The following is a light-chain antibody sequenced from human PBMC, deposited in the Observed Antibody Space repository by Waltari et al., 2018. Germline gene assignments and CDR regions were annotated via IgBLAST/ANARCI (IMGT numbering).Light chain of an antibody. CDR3: QQSDAFPVT. V-gene: IGKV1-9*01. J-gene: IGKJ4*01. Sequence: DIHLTQSPSFLSASVGDRVTITCRASQAISSFLAWYQRKPGKAPNLRIYGASTWLSGVPSRFSGSGSDTEFTLTISNLQPEDFATYYCQQSDAFPVTFGGGTQVAI. CDR2: GAS. CDR1: QAISSF.